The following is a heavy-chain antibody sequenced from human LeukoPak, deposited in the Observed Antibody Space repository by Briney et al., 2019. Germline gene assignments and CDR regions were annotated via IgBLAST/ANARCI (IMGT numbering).Heavy chain of an antibody. J-gene: IGHJ6*03. D-gene: IGHD3-10*01. CDR2: ISPYNGNT. CDR3: ARDYYGSGRPIYYYYMDV. V-gene: IGHV1-18*01. CDR1: GYTFTSYG. Sequence: ASVKVSCKASGYTFTSYGISWVRQAPGQGLEWMGWISPYNGNTNYAQKLQGRVTMTTDTSTSTAYMELRSLRSDDTAVYYCARDYYGSGRPIYYYYMDVWGKGTTVTVSS.